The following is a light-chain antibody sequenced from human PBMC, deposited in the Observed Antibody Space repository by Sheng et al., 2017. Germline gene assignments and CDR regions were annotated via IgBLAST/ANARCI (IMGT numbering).Light chain of an antibody. CDR2: AAS. Sequence: EIVLTQSLGTLSLSPGERATLSCRASQSFSSSYLAWYQQKPGQAPRLLIYAASNRATGIPDRFSGSGSGTDFTLTISRLEPEDFAVYFCQQYNDWPLTFGGGTKVEIK. CDR1: QSFSSSY. CDR3: QQYNDWPLT. J-gene: IGKJ4*01. V-gene: IGKV3-20*01.